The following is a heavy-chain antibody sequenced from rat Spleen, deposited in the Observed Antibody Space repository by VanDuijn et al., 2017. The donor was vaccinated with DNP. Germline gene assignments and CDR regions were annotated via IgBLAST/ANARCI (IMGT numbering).Heavy chain of an antibody. D-gene: IGHD5-1*01. V-gene: IGHV5S10*01. Sequence: EVQLVESGGDFVQPGRSLRLSCAASGFTFSAYNMAWVRQAPKKALEWVATITYDGSRTYYRDSVKGRFTISRDNAKSTLYLQMDSLRSEDTATYYCARRTPGDYWGQGVMVTVSS. J-gene: IGHJ2*01. CDR1: GFTFSAYN. CDR2: ITYDGSRT. CDR3: ARRTPGDY.